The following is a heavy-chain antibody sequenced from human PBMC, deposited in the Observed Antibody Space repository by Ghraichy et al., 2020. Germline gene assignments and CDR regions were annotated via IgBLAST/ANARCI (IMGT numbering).Heavy chain of an antibody. V-gene: IGHV4-34*01. D-gene: IGHD2-2*01. J-gene: IGHJ4*02. CDR1: GGSFSGYY. CDR2: INHSGST. CDR3: ARSYCSSTSCYVLH. Sequence: SETLSLTCDVYGGSFSGYYWSWIRQPPGKGLEWIGEINHSGSTNYNPSLKSRVTISVDTSKNQFSLKLSSVNAADTAVYYCARSYCSSTSCYVLHWGQGTLVTVSS.